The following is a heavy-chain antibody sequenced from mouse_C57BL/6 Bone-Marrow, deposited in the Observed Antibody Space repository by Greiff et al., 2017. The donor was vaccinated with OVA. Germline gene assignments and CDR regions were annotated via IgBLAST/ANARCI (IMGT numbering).Heavy chain of an antibody. CDR1: GYSITSGYY. CDR2: ISYDGSN. Sequence: EVQLQESGPGLVKPSQSLSLTCSVTGYSITSGYYWNWIRQFPGNKLEWMGYISYDGSNNYNPSLKNRISITRDTSKNQFFLKLNSVTTEDTATYYCARAPKPYYFDYWGQGTTLTVSS. V-gene: IGHV3-6*01. CDR3: ARAPKPYYFDY. J-gene: IGHJ2*01.